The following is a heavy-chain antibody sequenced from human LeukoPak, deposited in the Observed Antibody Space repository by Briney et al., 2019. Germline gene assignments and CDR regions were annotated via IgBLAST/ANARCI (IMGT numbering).Heavy chain of an antibody. Sequence: SETLSLTCTVSGASISSLNSYWSWIRQPAGKGLEWIGRIYSGGSTNYNPSLKSRVTISLDTSKNQFSLKLSSVTAADTAVYYCAKGGFGDDLDYWGQGTLVTVSS. CDR2: IYSGGST. D-gene: IGHD3-10*01. V-gene: IGHV4-61*02. CDR3: AKGGFGDDLDY. J-gene: IGHJ4*02. CDR1: GASISSLNSY.